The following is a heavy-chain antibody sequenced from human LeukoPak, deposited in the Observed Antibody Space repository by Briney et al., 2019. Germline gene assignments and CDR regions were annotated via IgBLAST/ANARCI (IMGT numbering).Heavy chain of an antibody. Sequence: GKSLRLSCEASGFPSNSFALHWVRQSPGKGLEWVAFIRYDGSNKYYADSVKGRFTISRDNSKNTVYLQMNSLRAEDTAVYYCAKPNDSGWWKFDYWGQGTLVTVSS. D-gene: IGHD6-13*01. J-gene: IGHJ4*02. CDR1: GFPSNSFA. CDR3: AKPNDSGWWKFDY. CDR2: IRYDGSNK. V-gene: IGHV3-30*02.